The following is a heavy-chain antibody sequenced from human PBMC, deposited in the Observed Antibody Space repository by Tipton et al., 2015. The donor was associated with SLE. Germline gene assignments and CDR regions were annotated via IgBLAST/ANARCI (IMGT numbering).Heavy chain of an antibody. CDR2: INSDGTSS. J-gene: IGHJ5*02. V-gene: IGHV3-74*01. CDR1: GFTVRNYW. Sequence: SLRLSCAVSGFTVRNYWMHWVRQVPGAGLVWVAHINSDGTSSNYADSVKGRFTMSRDDAKNTVYLQMDRLTVDDSGVYYCSAWFNLWGQGTLVTVSS. CDR3: SAWFNL.